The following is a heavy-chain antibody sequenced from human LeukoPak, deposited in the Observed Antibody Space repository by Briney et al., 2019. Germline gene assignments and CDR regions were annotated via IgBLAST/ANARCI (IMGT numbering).Heavy chain of an antibody. V-gene: IGHV1-69*04. D-gene: IGHD1-26*01. CDR3: ARGRPVRWELPPDY. CDR1: GGTFSSYA. J-gene: IGHJ4*02. CDR2: IIPILGIA. Sequence: SVKVSCKASGGTFSSYAISWVRQAPGQGLEWMGRIIPILGIANYAQKFQGRVTITADKSTSTAYMELSSLRSEDTAVYYCARGRPVRWELPPDYWGQGTLVTVSS.